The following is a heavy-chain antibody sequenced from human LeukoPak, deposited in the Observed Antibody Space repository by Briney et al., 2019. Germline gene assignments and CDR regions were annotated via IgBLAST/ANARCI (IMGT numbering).Heavy chain of an antibody. J-gene: IGHJ4*02. Sequence: GGSLRLSCEASGFTFSTHSMNWVRQAPGKGLEWVSSITKSSTYVYYADSVKGRFTISRDNANNSPFLQMNNLGVDDTGVYYCARGSGVHVWGQGTLVLVSS. CDR1: GFTFSTHS. V-gene: IGHV3-21*04. CDR3: ARGSGVHV. D-gene: IGHD3-10*01. CDR2: ITKSSTYV.